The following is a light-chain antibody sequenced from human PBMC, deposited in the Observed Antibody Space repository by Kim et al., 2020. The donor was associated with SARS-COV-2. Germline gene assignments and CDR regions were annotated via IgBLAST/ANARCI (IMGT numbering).Light chain of an antibody. CDR3: QQYGSSPPNS. Sequence: PWERAHLSCRASQSVSSSYLAWYQQKPGQAPRLLIYGASSRATGIPDRFSGSGSGTDFTLTISRLEPEDFAVYYCQQYGSSPPNSFGQGTKLEI. CDR2: GAS. CDR1: QSVSSSY. V-gene: IGKV3-20*01. J-gene: IGKJ2*03.